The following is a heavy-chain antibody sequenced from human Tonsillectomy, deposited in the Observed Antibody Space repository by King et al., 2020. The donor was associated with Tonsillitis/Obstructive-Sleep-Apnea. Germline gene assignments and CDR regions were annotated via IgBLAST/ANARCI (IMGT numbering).Heavy chain of an antibody. J-gene: IGHJ5*02. D-gene: IGHD2-2*02. CDR3: ARDQVPAAIGGGFDP. V-gene: IGHV3-30*04. Sequence: QVQLVESGGSVVQPGRSLRLSCAASGFTFSSYAMHWVRQAPGKGLEWVAVISYDGSNKYYADSVKGRFTISRDNSKNTLYLQMNSLRAEDTAVYYCARDQVPAAIGGGFDPWGQGTLVTVSS. CDR2: ISYDGSNK. CDR1: GFTFSSYA.